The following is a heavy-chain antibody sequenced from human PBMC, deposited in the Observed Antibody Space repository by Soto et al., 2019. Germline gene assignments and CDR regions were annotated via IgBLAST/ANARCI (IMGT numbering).Heavy chain of an antibody. CDR1: GYTFINYG. Sequence: QVQLVQAGAEVKKPGASVKVSCKASGYTFINYGISWVRQAPGQGVEWMGWINTYNGNTNYAKKFQGRVTMTTDTSTSPAYMERRSLRSDDTAVYHCARDPVGPAWVDPWGQGTLVTVSS. J-gene: IGHJ5*02. V-gene: IGHV1-18*01. CDR3: ARDPVGPAWVDP. CDR2: INTYNGNT. D-gene: IGHD1-26*01.